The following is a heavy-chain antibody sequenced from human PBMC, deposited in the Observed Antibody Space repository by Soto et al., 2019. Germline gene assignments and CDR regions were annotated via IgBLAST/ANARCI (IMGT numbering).Heavy chain of an antibody. CDR2: IRNKTNNYAT. Sequence: EVQLGESGGGLVQPGGSLKLSCAASGFTFSGSAMHWVRQASGKGLEWVGRIRNKTNNYATAYAASVKGRFTISRDDSKNTADLQMNSLKTEDTAVYDCTCHSPEDMIRIWGQGTLVTVAS. V-gene: IGHV3-73*02. J-gene: IGHJ4*02. D-gene: IGHD2-15*01. CDR3: TCHSPEDMIRI. CDR1: GFTFSGSA.